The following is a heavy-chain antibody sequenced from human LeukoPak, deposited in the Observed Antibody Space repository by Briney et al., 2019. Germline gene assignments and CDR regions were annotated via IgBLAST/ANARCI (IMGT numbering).Heavy chain of an antibody. CDR1: GGSFSGYY. J-gene: IGHJ4*02. Sequence: SETLSLTCAVYGGSFSGYYWSWIRQPPGKGLEWIGEINHSGSTYYNPSLKSRVTMSVDTSKNQFSLRLSSVTAVDTAVYYCARIGPILGAAWVDYWGQGTLVSVSS. D-gene: IGHD3-3*02. V-gene: IGHV4-34*01. CDR2: INHSGST. CDR3: ARIGPILGAAWVDY.